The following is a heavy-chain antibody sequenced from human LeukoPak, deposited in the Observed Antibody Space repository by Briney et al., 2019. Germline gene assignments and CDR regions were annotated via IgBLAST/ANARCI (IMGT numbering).Heavy chain of an antibody. V-gene: IGHV4-39*02. CDR1: GDSISTSKSY. J-gene: IGHJ3*01. D-gene: IGHD3-10*01. Sequence: SETLSLTCTVSGDSISTSKSYWGWIRQPPLKGLEWSGSIYYTGNTYYNASLKSRVTISVDTSKNHFSLKLNSVTAADTAVYYCAKPSNYYGSATDAFDFWGQGTMVTVSS. CDR3: AKPSNYYGSATDAFDF. CDR2: IYYTGNT.